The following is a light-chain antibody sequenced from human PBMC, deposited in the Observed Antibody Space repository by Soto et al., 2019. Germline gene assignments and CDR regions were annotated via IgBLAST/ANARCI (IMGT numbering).Light chain of an antibody. CDR1: SSDIGRYNY. J-gene: IGLJ3*02. Sequence: QSVLTQPASVSGSPGQSITISCTGTSSDIGRYNYVSWYQQHPGKAPKLMIYEVTNRPSGVSNRFSGSKSGNTASLTISGLQAEDEADYYCGSFTSSSTWVFGGGTKLTVL. V-gene: IGLV2-14*01. CDR2: EVT. CDR3: GSFTSSSTWV.